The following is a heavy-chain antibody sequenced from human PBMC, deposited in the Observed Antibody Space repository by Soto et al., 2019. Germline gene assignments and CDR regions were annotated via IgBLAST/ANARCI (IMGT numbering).Heavy chain of an antibody. Sequence: QLQPQESGPGLVKPSETLSLTCTVSGYSITTKNYYWGWIRQPPGKGLEWIGSIHFLGDTYYTPSLKSRLTISVDTSKNQFSLHLNSVTAADTAVYSCATLSGSYLAIPSDYWGQGTLVTVSS. J-gene: IGHJ4*02. V-gene: IGHV4-39*01. CDR2: IHFLGDT. D-gene: IGHD1-26*01. CDR3: ATLSGSYLAIPSDY. CDR1: GYSITTKNYY.